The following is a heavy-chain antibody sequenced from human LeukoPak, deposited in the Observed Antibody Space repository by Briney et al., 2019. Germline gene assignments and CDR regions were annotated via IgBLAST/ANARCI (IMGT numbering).Heavy chain of an antibody. CDR3: AVSSGYYPSHDY. Sequence: GGSLRLSCAASGFTFSSYAMSWVRQAPGKGLEWVSAISGSGGSAYYADSVKGRFTTSRDNSKNTLYLQMNSLRAEDTAVYYCAVSSGYYPSHDYWGQGTLVTVSS. CDR2: ISGSGGSA. J-gene: IGHJ4*02. V-gene: IGHV3-23*01. D-gene: IGHD3-22*01. CDR1: GFTFSSYA.